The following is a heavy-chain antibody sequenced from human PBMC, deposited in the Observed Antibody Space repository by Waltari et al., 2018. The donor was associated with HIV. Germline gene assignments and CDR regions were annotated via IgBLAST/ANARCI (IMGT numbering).Heavy chain of an antibody. Sequence: QVQLQQWGAGLLKPSETLSLTCAVYGGSFSGYYWRWIRQPPGKGLEWLGEINHSGSTNYNPSLKSRVTISVDTSKNQFSLKLSSVTAADTAVYYCARAPPPYCSSTSCYSDYYYYGMDVWGQGTTVTVSS. V-gene: IGHV4-34*01. J-gene: IGHJ6*02. CDR3: ARAPPPYCSSTSCYSDYYYYGMDV. CDR2: INHSGST. CDR1: GGSFSGYY. D-gene: IGHD2-2*01.